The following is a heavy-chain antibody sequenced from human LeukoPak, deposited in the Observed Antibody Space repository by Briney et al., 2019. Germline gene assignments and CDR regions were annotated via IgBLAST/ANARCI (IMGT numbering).Heavy chain of an antibody. J-gene: IGHJ4*02. CDR3: ATGYCSGGSCYSD. D-gene: IGHD2-15*01. CDR2: MSGSGGST. Sequence: PGGSLRLSCAASGFTFSSYAMSWVRQAPGKGLEWVSAMSGSGGSTYYADSVKGRFTISRDNSKNTLYLQMNSLRAEDTAVYYCATGYCSGGSCYSDWGQGTLVTVSS. V-gene: IGHV3-23*01. CDR1: GFTFSSYA.